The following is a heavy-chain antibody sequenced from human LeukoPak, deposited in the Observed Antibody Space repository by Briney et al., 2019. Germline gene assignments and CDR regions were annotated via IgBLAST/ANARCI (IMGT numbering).Heavy chain of an antibody. CDR1: GFTFNTYW. D-gene: IGHD3-22*01. Sequence: GGSLRLSCAASGFTFNTYWMAWVRQAPGKGLEWVANIKRDGSEKKYADSVKGRFTISRDNAKNSMYLLMDSLRSEDTAVYYCARAISGYFDYWGQGTLVTVSS. J-gene: IGHJ4*02. CDR2: IKRDGSEK. CDR3: ARAISGYFDY. V-gene: IGHV3-7*03.